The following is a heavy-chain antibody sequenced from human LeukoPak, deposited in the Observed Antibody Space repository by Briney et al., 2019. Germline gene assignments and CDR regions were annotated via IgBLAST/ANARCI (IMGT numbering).Heavy chain of an antibody. J-gene: IGHJ4*02. CDR3: AKISSVVTAIRPFDY. Sequence: GGSLRLSCAASGFTFSSYAMSWVRQAPGKGLEWVSAISGSGGSTCYADSVKGRFTISRDNSKNTLYLQMNSLRAEDTAVYYCAKISSVVTAIRPFDYWGQGTLVTVSS. CDR1: GFTFSSYA. CDR2: ISGSGGST. D-gene: IGHD2-21*02. V-gene: IGHV3-23*01.